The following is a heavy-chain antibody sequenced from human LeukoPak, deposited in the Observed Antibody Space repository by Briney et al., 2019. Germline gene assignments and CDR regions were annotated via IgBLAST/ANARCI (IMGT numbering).Heavy chain of an antibody. V-gene: IGHV3-21*01. D-gene: IGHD2-2*01. CDR1: GFTFSSYA. CDR2: ISSSSSYI. CDR3: ARDSTLSSPNPWGT. J-gene: IGHJ5*02. Sequence: GGSLRLSCAASGFTFSSYAMSWVRQAPGKGLEWVSSISSSSSYIYYADSVKGRFTISRDNAKNSLYLQMNSLRAEDTAVYYCARDSTLSSPNPWGTWGQGTLVTVSS.